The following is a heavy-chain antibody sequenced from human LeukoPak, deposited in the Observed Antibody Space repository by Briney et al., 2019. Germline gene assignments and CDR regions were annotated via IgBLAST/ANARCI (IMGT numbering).Heavy chain of an antibody. CDR1: GGSISSYY. CDR3: ARDKLWGFFDY. V-gene: IGHV4-59*01. D-gene: IGHD7-27*01. CDR2: IYYSGST. Sequence: SETLSLTCTVSGGSISSYYWSWIRQPPGKGLEWIGYIYYSGSTNYNPSLKSRVTISVDTSKNQFSLKLSSVTAADTAVYYCARDKLWGFFDYWGQGTLVTVSS. J-gene: IGHJ4*02.